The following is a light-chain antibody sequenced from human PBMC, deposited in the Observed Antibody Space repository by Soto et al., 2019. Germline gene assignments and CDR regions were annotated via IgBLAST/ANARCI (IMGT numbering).Light chain of an antibody. J-gene: IGLJ1*01. Sequence: QSVLTQPPSVSGSPGQSVTISCTGTSSDVGSYNRVSWYQQPQGTAPKLMLYEVSNRPSGVPDRFSGSKSGNTASLTISGLQAEDEGDYYCCSYTSSTHYVFGTGTKLTVL. CDR1: SSDVGSYNR. CDR3: CSYTSSTHYV. V-gene: IGLV2-18*02. CDR2: EVS.